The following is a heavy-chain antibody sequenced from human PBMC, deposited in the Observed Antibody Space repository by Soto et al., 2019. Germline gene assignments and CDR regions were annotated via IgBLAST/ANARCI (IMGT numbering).Heavy chain of an antibody. D-gene: IGHD3-3*01. J-gene: IGHJ3*02. CDR1: GFTFGTYA. V-gene: IGHV3-23*01. CDR2: ISGTGGST. Sequence: EVQLLESGGGLVQPGGSLRLSCAASGFTFGTYAMNWVRQAPGKGLEWVSFISGTGGSTYYADYVKGRFTISRDNSKNTLYLQMNRLRAEDTAIYYCAKDAVIGVATDALHIWGQGTMVTVSS. CDR3: AKDAVIGVATDALHI.